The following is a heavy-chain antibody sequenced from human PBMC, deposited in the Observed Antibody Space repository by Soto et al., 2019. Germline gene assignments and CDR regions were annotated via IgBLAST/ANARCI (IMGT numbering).Heavy chain of an antibody. CDR1: GGSISSGGYS. V-gene: IGHV4-30-2*01. CDR2: IYHSGST. CDR3: ARDQLEGNGFDP. Sequence: QLQLQESGSGLVRPSQTLSLTCAVSGGSISSGGYSWNWIRQPPGKGLEWIGYIYHSGSTLYNPSLKSRVTISVDKSKNQFSLKRSSVTAADTAVYYCARDQLEGNGFDPWGQGTLVTVSS. J-gene: IGHJ5*02. D-gene: IGHD1-1*01.